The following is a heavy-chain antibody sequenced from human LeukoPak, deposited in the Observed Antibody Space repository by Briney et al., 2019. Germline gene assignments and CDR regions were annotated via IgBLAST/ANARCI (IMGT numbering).Heavy chain of an antibody. CDR3: ARDPRVTTTDMAHTLDY. D-gene: IGHD1-1*01. V-gene: IGHV1-18*01. CDR1: GYTFSSYG. CDR2: ISPFNGAT. J-gene: IGHJ4*02. Sequence: ASVKVSCKASGYTFSSYGINWVRQAPGQGLEWMGWISPFNGATNYAQKLQDRVTVTTDPSTSTAYMELGSLRSDDTAVYYCARDPRVTTTDMAHTLDYWGQGTLVTVSS.